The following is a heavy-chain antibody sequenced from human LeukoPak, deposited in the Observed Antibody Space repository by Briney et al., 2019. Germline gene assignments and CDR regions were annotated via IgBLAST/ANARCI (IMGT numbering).Heavy chain of an antibody. V-gene: IGHV1-46*03. D-gene: IGHD1-7*01. J-gene: IGHJ4*02. CDR1: GYTFTSYY. CDR3: ARDTTGTTPGY. Sequence: ASVKVSCKASGYTFTSYYMHWVLQAPGHGLEWMGIINPSGGSTSYAQKFQGRVTMTRDTSTSTVYMELSSLRSEDTAVYYCARDTTGTTPGYWGQGTLVTVSS. CDR2: INPSGGST.